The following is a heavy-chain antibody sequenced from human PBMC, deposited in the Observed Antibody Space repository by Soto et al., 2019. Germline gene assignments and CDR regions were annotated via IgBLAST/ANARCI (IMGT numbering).Heavy chain of an antibody. CDR1: GFTFSSYG. CDR3: ARDDGGWEFDY. J-gene: IGHJ4*02. V-gene: IGHV3-33*01. Sequence: GGSLRLSCAASGFTFSSYGMHWVRQAPGKGLEWVAVIWYDGSNKYYADSVKGRFTISRNNSKNTLYLQMNSLRAEDTAVYYCARDDGGWEFDYWGQGTLVTVSS. CDR2: IWYDGSNK. D-gene: IGHD2-15*01.